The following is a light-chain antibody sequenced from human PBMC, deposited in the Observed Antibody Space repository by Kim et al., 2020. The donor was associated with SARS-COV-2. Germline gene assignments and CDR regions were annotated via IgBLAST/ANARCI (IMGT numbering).Light chain of an antibody. V-gene: IGKV1-5*03. CDR3: QQYNSYPWT. CDR2: KAF. J-gene: IGKJ1*01. CDR1: QSIEYW. Sequence: DIQMTQSPSTLSASVGDRVTISCRASQSIEYWLAWYQQKPGKAPKLLIYKAFDLESGVPARFSGSKSGTDLFTLTVSSLQPDDFATYYCQQYNSYPWTFGQGTKVDIK.